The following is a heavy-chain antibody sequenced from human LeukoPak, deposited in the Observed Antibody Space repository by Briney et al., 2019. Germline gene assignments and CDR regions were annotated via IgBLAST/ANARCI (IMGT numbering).Heavy chain of an antibody. Sequence: QAGGSLRLSCAASGFTFSRYWMHWLRHAPGKGLVWVSRINSDGSGTNYADSVKGRFTISRDNAKNTLDLQMNSLRPEDTAVYYCARLEYSSSWYYFDHWGQGILVTVSS. D-gene: IGHD6-13*01. J-gene: IGHJ4*02. CDR2: INSDGSGT. CDR1: GFTFSRYW. CDR3: ARLEYSSSWYYFDH. V-gene: IGHV3-74*01.